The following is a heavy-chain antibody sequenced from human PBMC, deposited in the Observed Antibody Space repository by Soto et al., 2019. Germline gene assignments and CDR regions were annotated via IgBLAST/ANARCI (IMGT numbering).Heavy chain of an antibody. CDR1: GGSFSGYY. J-gene: IGHJ5*02. D-gene: IGHD6-6*01. Sequence: PSETLSLTCAVYGGSFSGYYWSWIRQPPGKGLEWIGEINHSGSTNYNPSLKGRVTISVDTSKNQFSLKLSSVTAADTAVYYCARGRIAARRRARCFDPCGQRTLVTVSS. V-gene: IGHV4-34*01. CDR2: INHSGST. CDR3: ARGRIAARRRARCFDP.